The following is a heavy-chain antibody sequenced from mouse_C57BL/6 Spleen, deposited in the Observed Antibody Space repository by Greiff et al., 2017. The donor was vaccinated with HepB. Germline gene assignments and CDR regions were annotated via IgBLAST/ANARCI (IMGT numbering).Heavy chain of an antibody. V-gene: IGHV5-6*01. CDR3: ANDYGSS. CDR1: GFTFSSYG. D-gene: IGHD1-1*01. J-gene: IGHJ3*01. Sequence: EVQVVESGGDLVKPGGSLKLSCAASGFTFSSYGMSWVRQTPDKRLEWVATISSGGSYTYYPDSVKGRFTISRDNAKNTLYLQMSSLKSEDTAMYYCANDYGSSWGQGTLVTVSA. CDR2: ISSGGSYT.